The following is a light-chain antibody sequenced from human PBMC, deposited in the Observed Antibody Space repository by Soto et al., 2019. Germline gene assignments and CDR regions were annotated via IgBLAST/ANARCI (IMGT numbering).Light chain of an antibody. Sequence: EIVLTQSPGTLSLSPGERATLSCRASQRVSSSYLAWYQQKPGQAPRLLIYGASSRATGIPDRFSGSGSGTDFTITSSRLVPECVVVYYCQQYGSSPGTFGQGPKVEIK. CDR2: GAS. V-gene: IGKV3-20*01. CDR3: QQYGSSPGT. J-gene: IGKJ1*01. CDR1: QRVSSSY.